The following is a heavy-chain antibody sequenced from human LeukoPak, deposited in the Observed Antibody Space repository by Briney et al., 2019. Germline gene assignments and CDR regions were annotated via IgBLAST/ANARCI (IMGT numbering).Heavy chain of an antibody. CDR2: IYHSGST. J-gene: IGHJ4*02. CDR3: ARQSVLRYFDWLLSQYPMFDY. Sequence: SETLSLTCTVSGYSISSGYYWGWIRQPPGKGLEWIGSIYHSGSTYYNPSLKSRVTISVDTSKNQFSLKLSSVTAADTAVYYCARQSVLRYFDWLLSQYPMFDYWGQGTLVTVSS. V-gene: IGHV4-38-2*02. D-gene: IGHD3-9*01. CDR1: GYSISSGYY.